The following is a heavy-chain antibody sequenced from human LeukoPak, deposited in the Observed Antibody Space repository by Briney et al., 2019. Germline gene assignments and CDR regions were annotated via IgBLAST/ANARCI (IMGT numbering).Heavy chain of an antibody. CDR2: IYHRGST. V-gene: IGHV4-30-2*01. CDR1: GGSISSGGYS. Sequence: PSQTLSLTCGVSGGSISSGGYSWSWMRQPPGRGLEWIGYIYHRGSTYSDPSLKSRVTISLDRSRNQFSLELTSVTAADTAVYYCARDGGDYGGNSGTYYFDYWGQGTLVTVSS. J-gene: IGHJ4*02. CDR3: ARDGGDYGGNSGTYYFDY. D-gene: IGHD4-23*01.